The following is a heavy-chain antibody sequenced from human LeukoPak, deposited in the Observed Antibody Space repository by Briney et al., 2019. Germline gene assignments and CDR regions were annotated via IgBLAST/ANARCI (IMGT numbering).Heavy chain of an antibody. V-gene: IGHV1-18*01. Sequence: ASVKVSCKASGYTFTSYGISWVRQAPGQGLEWMGWISAYNGNTNYAQKLQGRVTMTTDTSTSTAYMELRSLRSDDTAVYYCERDGQDIVVVPAAISGSVHNWFDPWGQGTLVTVSS. D-gene: IGHD2-2*02. CDR3: ERDGQDIVVVPAAISGSVHNWFDP. J-gene: IGHJ5*02. CDR1: GYTFTSYG. CDR2: ISAYNGNT.